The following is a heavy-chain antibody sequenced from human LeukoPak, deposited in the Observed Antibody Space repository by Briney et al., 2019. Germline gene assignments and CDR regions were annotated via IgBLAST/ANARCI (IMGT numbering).Heavy chain of an antibody. Sequence: GGSLRLSCVASGFTFGSYSMNWVRQAPGKGLEWVSSISGSSYYIYFTDSVKGRFTISRDNAKNSLYLQMNSLRAEDTAVYYCARGLGATDFDYWGQGALVTVSS. CDR3: ARGLGATDFDY. CDR2: ISGSSYYI. CDR1: GFTFGSYS. D-gene: IGHD1-26*01. V-gene: IGHV3-21*01. J-gene: IGHJ4*02.